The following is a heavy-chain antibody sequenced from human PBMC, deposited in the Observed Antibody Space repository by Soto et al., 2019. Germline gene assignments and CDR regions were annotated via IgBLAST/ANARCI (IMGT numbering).Heavy chain of an antibody. CDR2: ISGSGGST. Sequence: EVQLLESGGGLVQPGGSLRLSCAASGFTFSSYAMSWVRQAPGKGLEWVSAISGSGGSTYYADSVKGRFTISRDNSKNTLYLHMNCLRAEDTAVYYCAKGRRGGITIFGVVTYFDYWGQGTLVTVSS. CDR3: AKGRRGGITIFGVVTYFDY. J-gene: IGHJ4*02. D-gene: IGHD3-3*01. V-gene: IGHV3-23*01. CDR1: GFTFSSYA.